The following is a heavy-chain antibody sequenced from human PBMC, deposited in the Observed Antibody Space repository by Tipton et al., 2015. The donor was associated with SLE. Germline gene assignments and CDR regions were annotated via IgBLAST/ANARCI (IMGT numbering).Heavy chain of an antibody. CDR3: ARMYGDARTNWFDL. D-gene: IGHD4-17*01. Sequence: TLSLTCTFSGGSISNYFWSWIRQPPGKGLEWIGYIYYTGKTDYSPSLKSRVTISLDTSNNRFSLNLNSVTAADTAVYFCARMYGDARTNWFDLWGQGTLVTVSS. J-gene: IGHJ5*02. CDR2: IYYTGKT. CDR1: GGSISNYF. V-gene: IGHV4-59*08.